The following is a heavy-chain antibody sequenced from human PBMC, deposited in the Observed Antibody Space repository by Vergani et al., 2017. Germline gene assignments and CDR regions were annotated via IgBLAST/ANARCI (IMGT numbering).Heavy chain of an antibody. J-gene: IGHJ4*02. CDR2: IWYDGSNK. CDR3: ATLWGYFDY. Sequence: QVQLVESEGGVVQPGRSLTLSCVASGFTFSSHGMHWVRQAPGKGLEWVAVIWYDGSNKYYADSVKGRFTISRDNSKNTLYLQMNSLRAEDTAVYYCATLWGYFDYWGRGTLVTVSS. D-gene: IGHD3-16*01. V-gene: IGHV3-33*01. CDR1: GFTFSSHG.